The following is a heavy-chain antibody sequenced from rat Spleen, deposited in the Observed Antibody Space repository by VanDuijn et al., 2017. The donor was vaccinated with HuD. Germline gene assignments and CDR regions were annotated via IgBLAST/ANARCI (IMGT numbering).Heavy chain of an antibody. CDR2: ISSDGWRN. CDR3: ARGNMDTTDYSHYFDY. D-gene: IGHD1-6*01. V-gene: IGHV5-7*01. Sequence: EVQLVESDGGLVQPGRSLKLSCAASGFTFSDYYMAWVRQAPTKGLEWVATISSDGWRNFYRDSVKGQFTISRDNPKSTLYLQMDSLRSEDTATYYCARGNMDTTDYSHYFDYGGQGIMVTVSS. J-gene: IGHJ2*01. CDR1: GFTFSDYY.